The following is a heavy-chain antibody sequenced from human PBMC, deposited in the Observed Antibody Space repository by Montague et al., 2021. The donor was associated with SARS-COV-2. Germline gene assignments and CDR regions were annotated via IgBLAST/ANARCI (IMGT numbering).Heavy chain of an antibody. V-gene: IGHV4-39*07. D-gene: IGHD6-13*01. CDR3: ARVGRQQLVRLSGMDV. CDR1: GGSISSSSYY. Sequence: SETLSLTCTVSGGSISSSSYYWGWIRQPPGKGLEWIGSIYYSGSTYYNPSLKSRVTISADTSKNQFSLKLSSVTAGDTAVYYCARVGRQQLVRLSGMDVWGQGTTVTVSS. J-gene: IGHJ6*02. CDR2: IYYSGST.